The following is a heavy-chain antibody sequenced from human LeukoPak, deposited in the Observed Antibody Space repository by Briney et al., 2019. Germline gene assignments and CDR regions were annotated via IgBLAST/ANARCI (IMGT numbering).Heavy chain of an antibody. D-gene: IGHD3-22*01. CDR3: ARGPTYYYDSSGYYLYWYFGL. CDR1: GGSFSGYY. CDR2: INHSGST. Sequence: SETLSLTCAVYGGSFSGYYWSWIRQPPGKGLEWIGEINHSGSTNYNPSLKSRVTISVDTSKNQFSLKLSSVTAADTAVYYCARGPTYYYDSSGYYLYWYFGLWGRGTLVTVSS. V-gene: IGHV4-34*01. J-gene: IGHJ2*01.